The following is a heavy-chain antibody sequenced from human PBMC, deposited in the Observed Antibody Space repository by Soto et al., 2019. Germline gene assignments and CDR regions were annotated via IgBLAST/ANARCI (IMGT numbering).Heavy chain of an antibody. CDR3: ARDPSVEYPRDRFDP. Sequence: EVQLVESGGGLVKPGGSLRLSCAASGFTFSSYSMNWVRQAPGKGLEWVSSISSSSSYIYYADSVKGRFTISRDNAKNSLYLQMNSLRAEDTAVYYCARDPSVEYPRDRFDPWGQGTLVTVSS. D-gene: IGHD6-6*01. V-gene: IGHV3-21*01. CDR2: ISSSSSYI. CDR1: GFTFSSYS. J-gene: IGHJ5*02.